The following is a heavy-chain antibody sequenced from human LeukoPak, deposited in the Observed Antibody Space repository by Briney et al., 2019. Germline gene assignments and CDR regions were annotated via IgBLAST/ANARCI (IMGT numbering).Heavy chain of an antibody. D-gene: IGHD6-13*01. CDR1: GGTFSSYA. J-gene: IGHJ4*02. CDR3: ARGLLYSSSWYGVYFDY. CDR2: IIPIFGTA. Sequence: SVKVSCKASGGTFSSYAISWVRQAPGQGLEWMGGIIPIFGTANYAQKFQGRVTITADKSTSTAYMELSSLRSEDTAVYYYARGLLYSSSWYGVYFDYWGQGTLVTVSS. V-gene: IGHV1-69*06.